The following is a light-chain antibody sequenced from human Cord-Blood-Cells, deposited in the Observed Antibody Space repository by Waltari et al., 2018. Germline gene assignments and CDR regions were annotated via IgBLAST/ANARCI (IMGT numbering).Light chain of an antibody. Sequence: QSALTPPASLSGSPGQSITIPCTGTSSDVWSYNLVSWYQQQPGKAPKLMLYEGSKRPSGVSNRFSGSKSGNTASLTISGLQAEDEADYYCCSYAGSSTYVFGTGTKVTVL. CDR2: EGS. CDR1: SSDVWSYNL. V-gene: IGLV2-23*01. CDR3: CSYAGSSTYV. J-gene: IGLJ1*01.